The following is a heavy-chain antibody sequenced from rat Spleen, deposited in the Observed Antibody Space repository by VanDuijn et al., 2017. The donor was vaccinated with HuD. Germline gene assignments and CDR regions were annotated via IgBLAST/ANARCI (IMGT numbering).Heavy chain of an antibody. CDR3: ARGGWGFAY. V-gene: IGHV5-58*01. CDR1: GFTFSDYW. J-gene: IGHJ3*01. D-gene: IGHD1-12*02. Sequence: EVHLVETGGGLVQPGRSLKLSCVASGFTFSDYWMYWIRQAPGKGLEWVSSIKTDGGSTYYPDSVKGQFTISRDNAKSTLYLQMDSLRSEDTATYYCARGGWGFAYWGQGTLVTVSS. CDR2: IKTDGGST.